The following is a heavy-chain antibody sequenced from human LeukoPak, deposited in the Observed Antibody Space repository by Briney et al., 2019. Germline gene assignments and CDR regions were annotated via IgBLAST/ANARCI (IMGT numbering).Heavy chain of an antibody. CDR2: IYTSGST. V-gene: IGHV4-4*07. CDR3: ARGLSGWDGFDI. D-gene: IGHD3-3*01. Sequence: SETLSLTCIVSGVSISSSSWSWIRQTAGKGLEWIGRIYTSGSTIYNPSLKSRVTMAVDMSKKQFSLKLTSVTAADTAMYYCARGLSGWDGFDIWGQGTVVTVSS. J-gene: IGHJ3*02. CDR1: GVSISSSS.